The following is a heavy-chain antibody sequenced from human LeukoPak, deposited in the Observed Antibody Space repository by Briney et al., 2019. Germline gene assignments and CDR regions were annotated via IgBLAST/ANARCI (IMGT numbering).Heavy chain of an antibody. Sequence: PGGSLRLSCAASGFTFSSYWMSWVRQAPGKGLEWVSSFTSGSTYIYYADSVKGRFTISRDNGKNSLYLQMNIRRAEDTAVYYCARHRTASDYWGQGTLVTVSS. CDR1: GFTFSSYW. V-gene: IGHV3-21*01. J-gene: IGHJ4*02. D-gene: IGHD3-16*02. CDR2: FTSGSTYI. CDR3: ARHRTASDY.